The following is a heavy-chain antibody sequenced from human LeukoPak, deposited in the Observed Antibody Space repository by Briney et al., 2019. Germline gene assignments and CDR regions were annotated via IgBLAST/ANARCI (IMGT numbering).Heavy chain of an antibody. D-gene: IGHD3-3*01. CDR3: ARGDWRDY. V-gene: IGHV3-74*01. CDR1: GFTFRSYS. Sequence: GGSLRLSCAASGFTFRSYSMNWVRQVPGKGLVWVSRIKGDGSSTSYADSVKGRFTVSRDNAKSTLYLQMNSLRDEDTAVYYCARGDWRDYWGQGTLVTVSS. CDR2: IKGDGSST. J-gene: IGHJ4*02.